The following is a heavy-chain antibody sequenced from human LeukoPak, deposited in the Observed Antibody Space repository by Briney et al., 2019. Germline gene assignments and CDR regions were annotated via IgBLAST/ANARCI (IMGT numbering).Heavy chain of an antibody. CDR3: AKDKYSGSYHDY. V-gene: IGHV3-30*02. J-gene: IGHJ4*02. CDR1: GFTFSSYA. D-gene: IGHD1-26*01. CDR2: IRYDGSNK. Sequence: GGALRLSCAASGFTFSSYAMSWVRQAPGKGLEWVAFIRYDGSNKYYADSVKGRFTISRDNFKNTLYLQMNSLRAEDTAVYYCAKDKYSGSYHDYWGQGTLVTVSS.